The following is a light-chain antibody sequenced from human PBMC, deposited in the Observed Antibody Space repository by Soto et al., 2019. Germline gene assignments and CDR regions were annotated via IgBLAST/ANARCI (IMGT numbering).Light chain of an antibody. V-gene: IGKV3-11*01. Sequence: EVVLTQSPANLSLSPGERATLSCRASENVRTFVDWYQQKPGQAPRLLIYGASNRAPGIPARFSGSGSGTDFTLTISNLEPEDFAVYYCQQHSHWPPWTFGQGTRVDIQ. J-gene: IGKJ1*01. CDR3: QQHSHWPPWT. CDR1: ENVRTF. CDR2: GAS.